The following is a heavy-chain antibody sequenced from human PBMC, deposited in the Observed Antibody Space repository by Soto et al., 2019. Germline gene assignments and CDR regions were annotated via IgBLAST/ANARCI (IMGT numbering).Heavy chain of an antibody. Sequence: EVQLLESGGGLVQPGGSPRLSCAASGFTFSSYAMSWVRQAPGKGLEWVSAISGSGGSTYYADSVKGRFTISRDNSKNTLYLQMNSLRAEDTAVYYCAKGAYDSNGYYYVRWFDPWGQGTLVTVSS. CDR3: AKGAYDSNGYYYVRWFDP. CDR2: ISGSGGST. CDR1: GFTFSSYA. V-gene: IGHV3-23*01. J-gene: IGHJ5*02. D-gene: IGHD3-22*01.